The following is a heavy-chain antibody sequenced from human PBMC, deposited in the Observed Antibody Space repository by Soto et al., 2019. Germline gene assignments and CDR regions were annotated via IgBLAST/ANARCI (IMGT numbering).Heavy chain of an antibody. Sequence: VASVKFSCKASGGTFSSYASSWVRQAPGQGLEWMGWMIPIIGNTDYAQKFQGRVTMTTNTSISTAYMELSSLRSEDTAVYYCARWPTVTISSSSWGQGTLVTVSS. D-gene: IGHD4-4*01. V-gene: IGHV1-8*02. J-gene: IGHJ4*02. CDR3: ARWPTVTISSSS. CDR1: GGTFSSYA. CDR2: MIPIIGNT.